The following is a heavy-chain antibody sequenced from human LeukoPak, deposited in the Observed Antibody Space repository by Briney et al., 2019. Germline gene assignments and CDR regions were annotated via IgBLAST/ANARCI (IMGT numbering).Heavy chain of an antibody. D-gene: IGHD5-18*01. J-gene: IGHJ4*02. CDR1: GGTFSSYA. CDR3: ARDGLWPLYFDY. V-gene: IGHV1-18*01. Sequence: ASVKVSCKASGGTFSSYAISWVRQAPGQGLEWMGWISAYNGNTNYAQKLQGRVTMTTDTSTSTAYMELRSLRSDDTAVYYCARDGLWPLYFDYWGQGTLVTVSS. CDR2: ISAYNGNT.